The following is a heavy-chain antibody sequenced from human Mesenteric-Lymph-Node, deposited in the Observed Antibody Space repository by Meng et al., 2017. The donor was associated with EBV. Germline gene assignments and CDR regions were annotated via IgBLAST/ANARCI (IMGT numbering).Heavy chain of an antibody. D-gene: IGHD3-16*01. CDR1: GGSITSGDW. CDR2: VYHRGSS. J-gene: IGHJ4*02. CDR3: ARGLGGSRNYYFDY. Sequence: QVHLREWGPGLLKPSGTLSLTCTISGGSITSGDWWSWVRQTPGKGLEWIGQVYHRGSSSYNPSLKSRATISVDNSNNQFSLRLTSVTAADTAVYYCARGLGGSRNYYFDYWGQGTLVTVSS. V-gene: IGHV4-4*02.